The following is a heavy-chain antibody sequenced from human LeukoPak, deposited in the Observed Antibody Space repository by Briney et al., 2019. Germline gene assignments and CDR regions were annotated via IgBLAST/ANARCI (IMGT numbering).Heavy chain of an antibody. CDR2: INWNGGST. Sequence: PGGTLRLSCAASGFTFNIFGMSWVRQAPGKGLEWVSGINWNGGSTGYADSVKGRFTISRDNAKNSLYLQMNSLRAEDTALYYCARALLLSYMDVWGKGTTVTVSS. D-gene: IGHD3-10*01. CDR3: ARALLLSYMDV. CDR1: GFTFNIFG. J-gene: IGHJ6*03. V-gene: IGHV3-20*04.